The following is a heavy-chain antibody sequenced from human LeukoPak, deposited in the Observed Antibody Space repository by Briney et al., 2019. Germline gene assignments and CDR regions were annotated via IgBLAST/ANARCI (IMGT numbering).Heavy chain of an antibody. V-gene: IGHV6-1*01. CDR1: GDSVSSNSAA. CDR2: TYYRSKWYN. Sequence: SQTLSLTCASSGDSVSSNSAAWNWMRQSPARGLEWLGRTYYRSKWYNDYAVSVKSRITINPDTSKNQFSLQLNSVTPEDTAVYYCVRVLTGTTAPSGAFDIWGQGTMVTVSS. J-gene: IGHJ3*02. CDR3: VRVLTGTTAPSGAFDI. D-gene: IGHD1-7*01.